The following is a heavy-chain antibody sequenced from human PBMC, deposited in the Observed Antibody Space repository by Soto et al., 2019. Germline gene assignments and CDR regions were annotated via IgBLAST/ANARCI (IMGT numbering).Heavy chain of an antibody. V-gene: IGHV3-23*01. J-gene: IGHJ6*02. Sequence: PGGSLRLSCAASGFTFSSYAMSWVRQAPGKGLEWVSAISGSGGSTYYADSVKGRFTISRDNSKNTLYLQMNSLRAEDTAVYYCAKVPKGVLYYYYGMDVWGQGTTVTVSS. CDR3: AKVPKGVLYYYYGMDV. CDR1: GFTFSSYA. D-gene: IGHD3-16*01. CDR2: ISGSGGST.